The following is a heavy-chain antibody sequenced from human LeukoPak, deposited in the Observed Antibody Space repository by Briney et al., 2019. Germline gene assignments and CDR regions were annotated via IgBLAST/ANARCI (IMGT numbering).Heavy chain of an antibody. D-gene: IGHD1-1*01. V-gene: IGHV3-48*02. J-gene: IGHJ4*02. CDR1: GLSFSDYW. Sequence: GGSLRLSCVGSGLSFSDYWMNWVRQAPGKGLEWVSHINSDTNITPYTASVSGRFTISRDNARNSLYLHVNSLRDEDTAAYYCVRDHDWSFDLWGQGALVTVSS. CDR3: VRDHDWSFDL. CDR2: INSDTNIT.